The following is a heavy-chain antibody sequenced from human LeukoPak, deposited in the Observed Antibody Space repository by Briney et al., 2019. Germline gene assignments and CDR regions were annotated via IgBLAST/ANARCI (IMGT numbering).Heavy chain of an antibody. J-gene: IGHJ4*02. V-gene: IGHV3-30*04. CDR1: GFTFSSYA. CDR2: ISYDGSNK. CDR3: AKDNGRIGSYFDY. Sequence: GGSLRLSCAASGFTFSSYAMHWVRQAPGKGLEWVAVISYDGSNKYYADSVKGRFTISRDNSKNTLYLQMNSLRAEDTAVYYCAKDNGRIGSYFDYWGQGTLVTVSS. D-gene: IGHD1-26*01.